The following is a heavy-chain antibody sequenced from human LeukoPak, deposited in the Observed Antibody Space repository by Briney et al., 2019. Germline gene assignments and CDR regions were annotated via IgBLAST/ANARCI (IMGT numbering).Heavy chain of an antibody. CDR3: ARKGSNWSTQFDY. Sequence: SETLSLTCTVSGDPITSYYWSWIRQPPGKGLEWIGYVYYTGSTSYNPSLKSRVTISVDTSKNQFSLRLSSVTAADTALYYCARKGSNWSTQFDYWGQGTLVTVSS. V-gene: IGHV4-59*08. D-gene: IGHD6-13*01. CDR1: GDPITSYY. J-gene: IGHJ4*02. CDR2: VYYTGST.